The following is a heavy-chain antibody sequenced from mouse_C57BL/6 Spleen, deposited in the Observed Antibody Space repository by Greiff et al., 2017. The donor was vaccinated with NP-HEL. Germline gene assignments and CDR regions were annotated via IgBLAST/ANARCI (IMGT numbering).Heavy chain of an antibody. J-gene: IGHJ2*01. V-gene: IGHV1-64*01. Sequence: QVHVKQPGAELVKPGASVKLSCKASGYTFTSYWMHWVKQRPGQGLEWIGMIHPNSGSTNYNEKFKSKATLTVDKSSSTAYMQLSSLTSEDSAVYYCAREDYDGYPDYWGQGTTLTVSS. CDR3: AREDYDGYPDY. D-gene: IGHD2-3*01. CDR1: GYTFTSYW. CDR2: IHPNSGST.